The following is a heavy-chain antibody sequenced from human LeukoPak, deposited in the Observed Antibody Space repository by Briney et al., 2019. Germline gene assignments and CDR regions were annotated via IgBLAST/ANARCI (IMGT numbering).Heavy chain of an antibody. CDR3: ARRYGSGWPTFDY. J-gene: IGHJ4*02. CDR2: IYHSGST. V-gene: IGHV4-38-2*01. D-gene: IGHD6-19*01. Sequence: SETLSLTCAVSGYSISSGYYWGWIRQPPGKGLEWIGSIYHSGSTYYNPSLKSRVTISVDTSKNQFSLKLSSVTAVDTAVYYCARRYGSGWPTFDYWGQGTPVTVSS. CDR1: GYSISSGYY.